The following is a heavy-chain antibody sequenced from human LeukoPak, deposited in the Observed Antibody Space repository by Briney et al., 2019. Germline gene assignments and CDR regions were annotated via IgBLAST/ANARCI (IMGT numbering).Heavy chain of an antibody. CDR2: IYYTGSI. D-gene: IGHD3-10*01. J-gene: IGHJ1*01. CDR3: VRHYYGSGTAKGYFQH. V-gene: IGHV4-59*01. CDR1: GGSLSSYY. Sequence: WETLSLTCAVSGGSLSSYYWSWIRQPPGAGPEWIGYIYYTGSINYNPSLKSRVTISLDSSTNQFSLNLNSLTTADTAVYYCVRHYYGSGTAKGYFQHWGQGTLVTVSS.